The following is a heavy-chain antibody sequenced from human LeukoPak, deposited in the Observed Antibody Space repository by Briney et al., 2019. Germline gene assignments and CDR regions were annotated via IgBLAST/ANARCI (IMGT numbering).Heavy chain of an antibody. CDR1: GGTFSSYA. D-gene: IGHD5-12*01. V-gene: IGHV1-69*05. Sequence: GASVKVSCKASGGTFSSYAISWVRQAPGQGLEWMGRIIPIFGTANYAQKFQGRVTITTDESTSTAYMELSSLRSEDTAVCYCASPSGYDWDYYYYYMDVWGKGTTVTVSS. J-gene: IGHJ6*03. CDR2: IIPIFGTA. CDR3: ASPSGYDWDYYYYYMDV.